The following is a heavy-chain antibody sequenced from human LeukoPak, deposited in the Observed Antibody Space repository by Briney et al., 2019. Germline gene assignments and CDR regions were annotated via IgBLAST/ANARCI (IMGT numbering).Heavy chain of an antibody. CDR1: GFTFIAYA. Sequence: GGSLRLSCEASGFTFIAYAMRWVRQSSGKGLESVSVISAGGDTAYYADSVKGRFTISRDNSKNTLYLQMDSLRAEDTAVYYCAKDHSHLCHRDWGQGTLVTVSS. D-gene: IGHD2-2*01. J-gene: IGHJ4*02. CDR2: ISAGGDTA. CDR3: AKDHSHLCHRD. V-gene: IGHV3-23*01.